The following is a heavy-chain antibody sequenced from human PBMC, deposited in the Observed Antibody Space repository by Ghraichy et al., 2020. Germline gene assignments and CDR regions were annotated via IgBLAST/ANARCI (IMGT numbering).Heavy chain of an antibody. CDR3: ARLGASTVTL. CDR2: VNSDGSST. V-gene: IGHV3-74*01. Sequence: GGSLRLSCAASGFSFSSYWLHCVRHAPGKGLVWFSRVNSDGSSTSYADSVKGRFTISRDNSKNPLYLQLNSLRAADTAVFYCARLGASTVTLWGQGNLVT. CDR1: GFSFSSYW. J-gene: IGHJ4*02. D-gene: IGHD4-17*01.